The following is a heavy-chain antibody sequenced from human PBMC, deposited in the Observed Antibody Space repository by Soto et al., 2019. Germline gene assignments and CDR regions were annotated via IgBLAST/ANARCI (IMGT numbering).Heavy chain of an antibody. Sequence: QVQLVQSGSEVKKPGSSVRVSCKTSGDTFSIYTISWVRQAPGQGLEWMGRVLPFLDITSYSQRFQSRVTKTADRSTTTAYRELTSLRSEDTAVYYCARDRDNSNWPNFDSWGQGTLVTVSS. CDR1: GDTFSIYT. D-gene: IGHD6-13*01. J-gene: IGHJ4*02. CDR2: VLPFLDIT. CDR3: ARDRDNSNWPNFDS. V-gene: IGHV1-69*02.